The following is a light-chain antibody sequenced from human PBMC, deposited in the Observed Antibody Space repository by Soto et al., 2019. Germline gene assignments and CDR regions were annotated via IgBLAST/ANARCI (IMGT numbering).Light chain of an antibody. CDR2: AAS. CDR3: QQSYSALSIP. J-gene: IGKJ5*01. Sequence: DIQMTQSPSSLSASVGDRVTITCRASESIARHLNWYQQKPGKAPTLLIYAASSLQNGVPSRFRGGGSGTDFTLTISNLQPEDFATYYCQQSYSALSIPFGQGTRLEIK. V-gene: IGKV1-39*01. CDR1: ESIARH.